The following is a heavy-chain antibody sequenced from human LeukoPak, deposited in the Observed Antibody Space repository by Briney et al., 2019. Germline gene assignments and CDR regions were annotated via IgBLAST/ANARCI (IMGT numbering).Heavy chain of an antibody. D-gene: IGHD6-13*01. Sequence: ASVKVSCKASGYTFTSYDINWVRQATGQGLEWMGWMNPNSGNTGYARKFQGRVSMTRNTSISTAYMELSSLRSEDTAVYYCARDKKQAYYMDVWGKGTTVTVSS. CDR3: ARDKKQAYYMDV. CDR2: MNPNSGNT. J-gene: IGHJ6*03. CDR1: GYTFTSYD. V-gene: IGHV1-8*01.